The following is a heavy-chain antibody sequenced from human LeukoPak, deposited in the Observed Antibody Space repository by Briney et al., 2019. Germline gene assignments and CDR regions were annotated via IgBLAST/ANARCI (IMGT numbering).Heavy chain of an antibody. CDR3: TTEVATTWHDGY. CDR2: IKNKIEGGVT. CDR1: GFIFNSAW. D-gene: IGHD1-1*01. Sequence: GGSLRLSCAASGFIFNSAWMNWVRQAPGKGLEWVGRIKNKIEGGVTDYTAAVKGRFTISRDDSENTLYLQMDSLETEDTAIYYCTTEVATTWHDGYWGQGTLVTVSS. V-gene: IGHV3-15*01. J-gene: IGHJ4*02.